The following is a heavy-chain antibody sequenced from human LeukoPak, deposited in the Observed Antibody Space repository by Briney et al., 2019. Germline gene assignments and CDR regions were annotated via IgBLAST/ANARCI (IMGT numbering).Heavy chain of an antibody. CDR3: ARRLLWFGESGERAFDY. CDR1: GYTFTSYD. V-gene: IGHV1-8*01. J-gene: IGHJ4*02. D-gene: IGHD3-10*01. CDR2: MNPNSGNT. Sequence: ASVKVSCKASGYTFTSYDINWVRQATGQGLEWMGWMNPNSGNTGYAQKFQGRVTMTRNTSISTAYMELSSLRSEDTAVYYCARRLLWFGESGERAFDYWGQGTLVTVSS.